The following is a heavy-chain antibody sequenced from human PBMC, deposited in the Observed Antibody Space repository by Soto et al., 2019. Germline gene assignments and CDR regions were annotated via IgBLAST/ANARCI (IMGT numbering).Heavy chain of an antibody. J-gene: IGHJ4*02. D-gene: IGHD5-18*01. V-gene: IGHV3-23*01. CDR1: GFTFSSYG. CDR3: AIPVEYSYFDY. CDR2: MSGSGGST. Sequence: GGSLRLSCAASGFTFSSYGMHWVRQAPGKGLEWVAGMSGSGGSTYYADSMKGRFIISRDVSKNTLYLQMNTLRVEDTAVYYCAIPVEYSYFDYWGQGTQVTVSS.